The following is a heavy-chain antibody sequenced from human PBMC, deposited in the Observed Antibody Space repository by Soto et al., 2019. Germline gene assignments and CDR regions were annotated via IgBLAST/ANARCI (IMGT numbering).Heavy chain of an antibody. J-gene: IGHJ1*01. D-gene: IGHD6-13*01. Sequence: ASVKVSCKASGYTFTSYGISWVRQAPGQGLEWMGWISAYNGNTNYAQKLQGRVTMTTDTSTSTAYMELRSLRSDDTAVYYCGGGSRSSSGDRLSQHGGKGTLVPVSS. CDR1: GYTFTSYG. V-gene: IGHV1-18*01. CDR2: ISAYNGNT. CDR3: GGGSRSSSGDRLSQH.